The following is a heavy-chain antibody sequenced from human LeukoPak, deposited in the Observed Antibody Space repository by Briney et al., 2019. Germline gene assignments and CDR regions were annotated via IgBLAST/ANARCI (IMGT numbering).Heavy chain of an antibody. CDR1: GFTFSSYE. CDR2: ISSSGSTI. Sequence: PGGSLRLSCAASGFTFSSYEMNWVRQAPGKGLEGVSYISSSGSTIYYADSVKGRFTISRDNAKNSLYLQMNSLRAEDTALYYCARAYRWDSAFDIWGQGTMVTVSS. CDR3: ARAYRWDSAFDI. D-gene: IGHD1-26*01. J-gene: IGHJ3*02. V-gene: IGHV3-48*03.